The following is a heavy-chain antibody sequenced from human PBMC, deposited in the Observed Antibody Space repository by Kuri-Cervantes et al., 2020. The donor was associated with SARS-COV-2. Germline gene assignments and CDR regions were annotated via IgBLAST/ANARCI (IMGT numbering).Heavy chain of an antibody. V-gene: IGHV3-33*01. Sequence: GGSLRLSCAASGFTFSSYGMHWVRQAPGKGLEWVAVIWYDGSNKYYADSVKGRFTISRDNSKNTLYLQMNSLRAEDTAVYYCARDAAVPAAISSYYYYMDVWGKGTTVTVSS. J-gene: IGHJ6*03. D-gene: IGHD2-2*01. CDR2: IWYDGSNK. CDR3: ARDAAVPAAISSYYYYMDV. CDR1: GFTFSSYG.